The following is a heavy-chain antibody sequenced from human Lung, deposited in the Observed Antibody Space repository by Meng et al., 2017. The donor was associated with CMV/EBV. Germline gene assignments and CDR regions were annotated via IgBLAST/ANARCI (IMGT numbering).Heavy chain of an antibody. J-gene: IGHJ6*02. CDR3: ARERGYCSMIDCYKDGMAV. CDR2: INVYNGRR. V-gene: IGHV1-18*01. CDR1: GYTFTSYG. Sequence: ASVKVSCKASGYTFTSYGISWVRQAPGQGLEWMGWINVYNGRRDYAQRFKDRVTTTTDTSTSTAHMDLKSLRSDDTATYYCARERGYCSMIDCYKDGMAVWGQGTTVTVSS. D-gene: IGHD2-2*01.